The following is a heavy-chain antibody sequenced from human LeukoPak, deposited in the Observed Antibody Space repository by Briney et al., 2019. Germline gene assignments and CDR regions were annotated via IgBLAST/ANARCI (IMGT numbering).Heavy chain of an antibody. CDR1: GGSISSSSYY. CDR3: ARVGSLGSEWFDP. V-gene: IGHV4-39*07. Sequence: SETLSLTCTVSGGSISSSSYYWGWIRQPPGKGLEWIGSIYYSGSTYYNPSLKSRVIISVDASKNQFSLKLSSVTAADTAVYYCARVGSLGSEWFDPWGQGTLVTVSS. D-gene: IGHD3-16*01. CDR2: IYYSGST. J-gene: IGHJ5*02.